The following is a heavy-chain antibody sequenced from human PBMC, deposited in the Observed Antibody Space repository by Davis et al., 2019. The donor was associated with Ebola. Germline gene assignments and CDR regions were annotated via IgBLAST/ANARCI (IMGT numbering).Heavy chain of an antibody. J-gene: IGHJ6*02. CDR1: GGSLSGHY. Sequence: MPGGSLRLSCDVSGGSLSGHYWSWIRQPPGKGLEWIGEINHSGNTDYNPSLQSRVTISVDTSKNAFSLKMTSVTAADTAMYYCARVIGHYDFWSGSISDYGLDVWGQGTTVTVSS. CDR2: INHSGNT. D-gene: IGHD3-3*01. CDR3: ARVIGHYDFWSGSISDYGLDV. V-gene: IGHV4-34*01.